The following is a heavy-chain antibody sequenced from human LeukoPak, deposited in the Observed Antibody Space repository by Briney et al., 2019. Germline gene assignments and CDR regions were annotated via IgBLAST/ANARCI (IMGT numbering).Heavy chain of an antibody. D-gene: IGHD2-2*01. CDR3: AKGGSGYCSSTSCLRFDP. V-gene: IGHV3-23*01. J-gene: IGHJ5*02. CDR2: ISGSGGST. Sequence: GGTLRLSCAASVFTFSSYAMIGVRGARGRGREWGSAISGSGGSTYYADSVKGRFTIYRDNSKTTLYLKMNSLRAEDTAVYYCAKGGSGYCSSTSCLRFDPWGQGTLVTVSS. CDR1: VFTFSSYA.